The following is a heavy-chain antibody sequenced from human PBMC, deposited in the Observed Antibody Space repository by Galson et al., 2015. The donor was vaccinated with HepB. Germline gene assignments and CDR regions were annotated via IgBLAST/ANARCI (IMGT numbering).Heavy chain of an antibody. V-gene: IGHV1-69*13. CDR2: IIPLFGTV. J-gene: IGHJ4*02. D-gene: IGHD3-9*01. CDR1: GGTFSSYA. Sequence: SVKVSCKASGGTFSSYAFSWVRLAPGQGLEWMGGIIPLFGTVNYAQNFQGRVTITADESTSTAYMELSSLRSDDTAVYYCATPRRNDMFTSYAHCYYGGQGTLVTDSS. CDR3: ATPRRNDMFTSYAHCYY.